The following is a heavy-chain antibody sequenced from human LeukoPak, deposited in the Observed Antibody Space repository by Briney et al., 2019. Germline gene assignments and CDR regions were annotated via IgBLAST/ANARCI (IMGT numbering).Heavy chain of an antibody. Sequence: SETLSLTCTVSGGSISSYYWSWIRQPPGKGLEWIGYIYYSGSTNYNPSLKSRVTISVDTSKNQFSLKLSSVTAADTAVYYCARDSHYYGSGSYVEWGQGTLVTVSS. D-gene: IGHD3-10*01. J-gene: IGHJ4*02. CDR2: IYYSGST. CDR3: ARDSHYYGSGSYVE. CDR1: GGSISSYY. V-gene: IGHV4-59*12.